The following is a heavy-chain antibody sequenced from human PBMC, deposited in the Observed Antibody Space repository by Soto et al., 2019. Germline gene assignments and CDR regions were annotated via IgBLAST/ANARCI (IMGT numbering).Heavy chain of an antibody. CDR2: ISYDGSNK. V-gene: IGHV3-30-3*01. Sequence: QVQLVESGGGVVQPGRSLRLSCAASGFTFSSYAMHWVRQAPGKGLEWVAVISYDGSNKYYADSVKGRFTISRDNSKNTLYLQMNSLRAEDTAVYYCARGSYSGYDSSDYWGQGTLVTVSS. CDR3: ARGSYSGYDSSDY. CDR1: GFTFSSYA. J-gene: IGHJ4*02. D-gene: IGHD5-12*01.